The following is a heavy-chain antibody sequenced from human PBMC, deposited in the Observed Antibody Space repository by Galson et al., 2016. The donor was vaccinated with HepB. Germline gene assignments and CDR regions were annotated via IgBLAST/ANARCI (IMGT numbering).Heavy chain of an antibody. V-gene: IGHV3-7*01. CDR1: GFILTNYW. CDR2: IKEDGSEK. J-gene: IGHJ2*01. CDR3: ARVCGADYGGIWYSDL. D-gene: IGHD4-23*01. Sequence: SLRLSCAVSGFILTNYWMPWVRQAPGKGLEWVAIIKEDGSEKYYVGSVEGRFTISGDNPKNSVYLQMTSLRAEDTALYYCARVCGADYGGIWYSDLWGRGTLVTVSS.